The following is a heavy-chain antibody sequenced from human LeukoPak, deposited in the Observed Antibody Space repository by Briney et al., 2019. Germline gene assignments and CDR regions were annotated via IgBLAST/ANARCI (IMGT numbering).Heavy chain of an antibody. V-gene: IGHV1-18*01. CDR2: ISAYNGNT. Sequence: ASVKVSCKASGYTFTSYGISWVRQAPGQGLEWMGWISAYNGNTNYAQKLQGRVTMTTDTSTSTAYMELRSLRSDDTAVYYCARPRTTVARDIYYFDYWGQGTLVTVSS. D-gene: IGHD6-19*01. CDR1: GYTFTSYG. CDR3: ARPRTTVARDIYYFDY. J-gene: IGHJ4*02.